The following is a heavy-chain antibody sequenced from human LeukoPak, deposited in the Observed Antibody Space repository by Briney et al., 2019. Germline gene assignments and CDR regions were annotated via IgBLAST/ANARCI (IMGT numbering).Heavy chain of an antibody. CDR3: ARLMRYCSGGSCSQTGWFDP. Sequence: GESLKISCKGSGYRFTSYWIAWVRQMPGKGLEWMGIIYPGDSDTRYSPSFQGQVTISADKSISTAYLQWSSLKASDTAMYYCARLMRYCSGGSCSQTGWFDPWGQGTLVTVSS. CDR1: GYRFTSYW. J-gene: IGHJ5*02. V-gene: IGHV5-51*01. CDR2: IYPGDSDT. D-gene: IGHD2-15*01.